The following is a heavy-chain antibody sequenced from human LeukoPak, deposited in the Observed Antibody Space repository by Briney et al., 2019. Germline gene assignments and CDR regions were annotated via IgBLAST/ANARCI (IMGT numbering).Heavy chain of an antibody. D-gene: IGHD3-3*01. CDR1: GFSFSGYG. CDR3: ARDDRFAIFGVVITSYYYYYGMDV. Sequence: GGSLRLSCAASGFSFSGYGIHWVRQAPGKGLEWVAGISNDGNDEYYADSVKGRFTISRDNSKNTLYLQMNSLRAEDTAVYYCARDDRFAIFGVVITSYYYYYGMDVWGQGTTVTVSS. V-gene: IGHV3-30*12. J-gene: IGHJ6*02. CDR2: ISNDGNDE.